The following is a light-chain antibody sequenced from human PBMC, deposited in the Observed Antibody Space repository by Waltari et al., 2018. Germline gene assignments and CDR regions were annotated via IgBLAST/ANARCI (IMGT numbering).Light chain of an antibody. CDR3: QQYGRSPPYT. V-gene: IGKV3-20*01. CDR2: GAS. J-gene: IGKJ2*01. Sequence: VLLTQSPGTLSLSPEEGATLSCRASQSVDSNYLAWYQQKPGQPPRLLIYGASNRATGIPDRFSGSGSGTDFTLTIGRLEPEDVAVYYCQQYGRSPPYTFGQGTKLEIK. CDR1: QSVDSNY.